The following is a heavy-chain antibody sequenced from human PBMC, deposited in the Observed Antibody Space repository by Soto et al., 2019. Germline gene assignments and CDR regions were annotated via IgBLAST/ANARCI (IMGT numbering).Heavy chain of an antibody. Sequence: SXTCSVSGSSVRSCDYYWSCIRQAPGKGLEWIGYIYNSGGSYYNPSLKGRLTISIDTSRNQFSLKLNSVTAADTAIYYCVGTGTTDDYWGRGTLVTVSS. J-gene: IGHJ4*02. CDR2: IYNSGGS. V-gene: IGHV4-30-4*01. D-gene: IGHD4-17*01. CDR1: GSSVRSCDYY. CDR3: VGTGTTDDY.